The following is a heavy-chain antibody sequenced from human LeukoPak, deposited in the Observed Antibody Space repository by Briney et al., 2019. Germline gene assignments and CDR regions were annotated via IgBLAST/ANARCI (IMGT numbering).Heavy chain of an antibody. CDR2: IYHSGST. V-gene: IGHV4-30-2*01. Sequence: SQTLSLTCAVSGGSISSGGYSWSWIRQPPGKGLEWIGYIYHSGSTYYNPSLKSRVTVSVDRSKNQFSLKLSSVTAADTAVYYCASRKPTGLYDYWGQGTLVTVSS. D-gene: IGHD1-14*01. CDR3: ASRKPTGLYDY. J-gene: IGHJ4*02. CDR1: GGSISSGGYS.